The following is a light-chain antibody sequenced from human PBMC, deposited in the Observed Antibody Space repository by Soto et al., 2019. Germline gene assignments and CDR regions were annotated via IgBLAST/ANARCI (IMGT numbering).Light chain of an antibody. V-gene: IGKV1-8*01. CDR2: AAS. CDR1: QGISSY. J-gene: IGKJ3*01. CDR3: QQYYSYPCT. Sequence: AIRMTQSPSSFSASTGDRVTITCRASQGISSYLAWYQQKPGKAPKLLIYAASTLQSGVPSRFSGSGSGTDFTLTISCLQSEDFATSYCQQYYSYPCTFGPGTKVDIK.